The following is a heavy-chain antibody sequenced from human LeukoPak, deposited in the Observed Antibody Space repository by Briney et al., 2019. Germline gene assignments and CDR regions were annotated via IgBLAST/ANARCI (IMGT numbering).Heavy chain of an antibody. J-gene: IGHJ6*03. Sequence: GGSLRLSCAASGFTFDDYGMSWVRQVPGKGLEWVSGINWNGGSTGYADSVKGRFTISRDSAKNSLFLQMNSLRAEDTAVYYCARDSWYSSSIYYYYYMDVWGKGTTVTVSS. CDR2: INWNGGST. CDR3: ARDSWYSSSIYYYYYMDV. D-gene: IGHD6-6*01. V-gene: IGHV3-20*04. CDR1: GFTFDDYG.